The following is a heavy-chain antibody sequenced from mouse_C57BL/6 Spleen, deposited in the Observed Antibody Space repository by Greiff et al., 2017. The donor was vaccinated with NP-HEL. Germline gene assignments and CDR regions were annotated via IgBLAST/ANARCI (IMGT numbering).Heavy chain of an antibody. CDR2: IYPGDGDT. D-gene: IGHD6-1*01. V-gene: IGHV1-80*01. CDR1: GYAFSSYW. J-gene: IGHJ4*01. Sequence: QVQLKQSGAELVKPGASVKISCKASGYAFSSYWMNWVKQRPGKGLEWIGQIYPGDGDTNYNGKFKGKATLTADKSSSTAYMQLSSLTSEDSAVYCGARSWQYYAMDYWGQGTSVTVSS. CDR3: ARSWQYYAMDY.